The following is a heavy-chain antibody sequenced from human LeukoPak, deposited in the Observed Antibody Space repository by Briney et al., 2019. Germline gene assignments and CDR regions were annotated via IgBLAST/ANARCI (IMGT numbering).Heavy chain of an antibody. D-gene: IGHD3-3*01. J-gene: IGHJ3*02. CDR2: IYYSGNT. Sequence: TSETLSLTCAVSGGSISSGDYYWSWIRQPPGKGLEWIGHIYYSGNTYYNPSLKSRVSISVDTSKNQFSLKLSSVTAADTAVYYCARGNEFWSGGVAFDIWGQGTVVTVSS. CDR3: ARGNEFWSGGVAFDI. CDR1: GGSISSGDYY. V-gene: IGHV4-30-4*08.